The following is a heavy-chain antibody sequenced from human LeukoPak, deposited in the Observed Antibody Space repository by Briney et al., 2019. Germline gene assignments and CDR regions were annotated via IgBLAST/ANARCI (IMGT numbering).Heavy chain of an antibody. V-gene: IGHV3-53*01. CDR1: GFTFSTSW. CDR3: AREGRRAIDAFDI. CDR2: IYSGGST. J-gene: IGHJ3*02. Sequence: GGSLRLSCAASGFTFSTSWMSWVRQAPGKGLEWVSVIYSGGSTYYADSVKGRFTISRDNSKNTLYLQMNSLRAEDTAVYYCAREGRRAIDAFDIWGQGTMVTVSS.